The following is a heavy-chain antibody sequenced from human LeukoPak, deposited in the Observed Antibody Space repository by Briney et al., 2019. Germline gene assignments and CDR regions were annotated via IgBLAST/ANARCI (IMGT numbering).Heavy chain of an antibody. V-gene: IGHV4-4*02. J-gene: IGHJ4*02. Sequence: SETLSLTCAVSGGSISSSNWWNWVRQPPGKGLEWIGEIYHSGSTNYNPSLKSRVTISVDKSRSQFSLKLTSVTAADTAVYYCARQIHGSSWFDYWGQGTLVTVSS. CDR2: IYHSGST. CDR3: ARQIHGSSWFDY. CDR1: GGSISSSNW. D-gene: IGHD6-13*01.